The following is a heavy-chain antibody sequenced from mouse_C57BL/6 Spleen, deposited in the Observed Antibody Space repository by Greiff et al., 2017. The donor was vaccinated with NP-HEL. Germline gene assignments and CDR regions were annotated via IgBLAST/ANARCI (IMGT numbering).Heavy chain of an antibody. J-gene: IGHJ1*03. D-gene: IGHD1-1*01. Sequence: DVMLVESGGDLVKPGGSLKLSCAASGFTFSSYGMSWVRQTPDKRLEWVATLSSGGSYIYYPDSVKGRFTISRDNAKNTLYLQMSSLKSEDTAMYYCARHYYGSSSWYFDVWGTGTTVTVSS. CDR2: LSSGGSYI. V-gene: IGHV5-6*02. CDR1: GFTFSSYG. CDR3: ARHYYGSSSWYFDV.